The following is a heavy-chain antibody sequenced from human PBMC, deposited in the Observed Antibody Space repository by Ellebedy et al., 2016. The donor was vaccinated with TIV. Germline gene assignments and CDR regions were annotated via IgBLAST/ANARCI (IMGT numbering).Heavy chain of an antibody. CDR2: ISSGSTSI. CDR1: GFTFSSYR. CDR3: ARVRYSGSFSGFDY. Sequence: GESLKISCAASGFTFSSYRMNWVRQAPGQGLEWVSSISSGSTSIYYADSVKGRFTISRDNSKNTLYVQMNSLRAEDTAVYYCARVRYSGSFSGFDYWGQGTLVTVSS. V-gene: IGHV3-21*04. J-gene: IGHJ4*02. D-gene: IGHD1-26*01.